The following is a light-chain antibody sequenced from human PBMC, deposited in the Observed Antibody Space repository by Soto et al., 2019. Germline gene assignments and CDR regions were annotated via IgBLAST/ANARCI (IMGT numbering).Light chain of an antibody. J-gene: IGKJ2*01. V-gene: IGKV4-1*01. CDR1: QSLLYSSDNRNY. CDR3: HQYYSIPYT. CDR2: WAS. Sequence: DIVMTQSPDSLAVSLGGWAAINCKSSQSLLYSSDNRNYLAWYQQKPGQPPKLLIYWASTRESGVPDRFTGSGSGTDFTLTIISLQAEDVAVYYCHQYYSIPYTFGQGTKLEIK.